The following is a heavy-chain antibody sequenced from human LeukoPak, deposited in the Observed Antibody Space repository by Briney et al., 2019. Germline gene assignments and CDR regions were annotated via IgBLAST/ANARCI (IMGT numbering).Heavy chain of an antibody. J-gene: IGHJ4*02. CDR2: ISGSGGST. CDR3: ARGLGSGTFPLFDY. Sequence: GGSLRLSCAASGFTVSTNCMTWVRQAPGKGLEWVSAISGSGGSTYYADSVKGRFTISRDNSKNTLYLQMNSLRAEDTAVYYCARGLGSGTFPLFDYWGQGTLVTVSS. CDR1: GFTVSTNC. D-gene: IGHD3-10*01. V-gene: IGHV3-23*01.